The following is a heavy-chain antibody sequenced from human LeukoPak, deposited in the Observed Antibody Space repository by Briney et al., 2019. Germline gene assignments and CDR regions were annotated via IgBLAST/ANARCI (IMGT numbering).Heavy chain of an antibody. V-gene: IGHV3-23*01. CDR3: AKCQTGTTIGLFDY. CDR1: GFTFSSYA. J-gene: IGHJ4*02. CDR2: ISGSGGST. D-gene: IGHD1-1*01. Sequence: PGGSLRLSCAASGFTFSSYAMSWVRQAPGKGLEWVSAISGSGGSTFYADSVKGRFTISRDNSKNTLYLQMNSLRAEDTAVYYCAKCQTGTTIGLFDYWGQGTLVTVSS.